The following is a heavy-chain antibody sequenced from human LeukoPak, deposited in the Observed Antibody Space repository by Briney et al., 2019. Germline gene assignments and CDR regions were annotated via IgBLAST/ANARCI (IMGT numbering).Heavy chain of an antibody. CDR1: GGSFSGYY. CDR3: ARDGSGSR. V-gene: IGHV4-4*07. D-gene: IGHD3-10*01. J-gene: IGHJ4*02. CDR2: IYTSGST. Sequence: SETRSLTCAVYGGSFSGYYWSWIRQPAGKGLEWIGRIYTSGSTNYNPSLKSRVTISVDTSKNQFSLKLSSVTAADTAVYYCARDGSGSRWGQGTLVTVSS.